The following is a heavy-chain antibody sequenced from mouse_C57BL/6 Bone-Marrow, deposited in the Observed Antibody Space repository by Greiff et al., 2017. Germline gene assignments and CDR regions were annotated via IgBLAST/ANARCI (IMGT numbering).Heavy chain of an antibody. Sequence: VQVVESGAELAKPGASVKLSCKASGYTFTSYWMHWVKQRPGQGLEWIGYINPSSGYTKYNQKFKDKATLTADKSSSTAYMQLSSLTYEDSAVYYCAREDFYYYGSKGYFDYWGQGTTLTVSS. J-gene: IGHJ2*01. D-gene: IGHD1-1*01. CDR3: AREDFYYYGSKGYFDY. V-gene: IGHV1-7*01. CDR2: INPSSGYT. CDR1: GYTFTSYW.